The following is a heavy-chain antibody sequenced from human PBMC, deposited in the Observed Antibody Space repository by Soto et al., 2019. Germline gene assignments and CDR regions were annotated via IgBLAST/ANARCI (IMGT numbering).Heavy chain of an antibody. CDR3: ARMGDVPYYSYGMDV. V-gene: IGHV1-18*01. CDR1: GYTFTRSG. J-gene: IGHJ6*02. D-gene: IGHD3-16*01. Sequence: QVQLVQSGAEVKKPGASVKVSCKASGYTFTRSGISWVRQAPGQGLEWMGWINGYNGNTNYAQKFQGRITLTPDTPTSTADMELRSLRSDDTAVYFCARMGDVPYYSYGMDVWGQGTTVIVSS. CDR2: INGYNGNT.